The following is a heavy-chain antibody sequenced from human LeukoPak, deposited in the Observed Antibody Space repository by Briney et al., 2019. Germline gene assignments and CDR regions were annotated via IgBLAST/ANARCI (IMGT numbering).Heavy chain of an antibody. Sequence: SETLSLTCAVYGGSFSGYYWSWIRQPPGKGLEWIGEINHSGSTNYNPSLKSRVTISVDTSRNQFSLKLSSVTAADTAMYYCARESTTVAGTFDYWGQGTLVTVSS. CDR1: GGSFSGYY. D-gene: IGHD6-19*01. V-gene: IGHV4-34*01. CDR2: INHSGST. J-gene: IGHJ4*02. CDR3: ARESTTVAGTFDY.